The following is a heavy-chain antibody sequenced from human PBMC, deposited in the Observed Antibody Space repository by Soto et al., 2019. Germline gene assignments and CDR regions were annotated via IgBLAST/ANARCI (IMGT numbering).Heavy chain of an antibody. V-gene: IGHV3-30-3*01. Sequence: QVQLVESGGGVVQPGRSLRLSCAASGFTFSSYAMHWVRQAPGKGREWVAVISYDGSNKYYADSVKGRFTISRDNSKNTLYLQMNSLRAEDTAVYYCARVEVSMVRGGGYLDYSGQGTLVTVSS. D-gene: IGHD3-10*01. CDR2: ISYDGSNK. CDR1: GFTFSSYA. J-gene: IGHJ4*02. CDR3: ARVEVSMVRGGGYLDY.